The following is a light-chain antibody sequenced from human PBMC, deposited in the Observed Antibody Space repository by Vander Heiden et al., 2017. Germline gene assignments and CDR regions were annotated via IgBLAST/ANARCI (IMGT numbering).Light chain of an antibody. Sequence: QSVLTQHPSVSGAPGQRVTLSCTGNSANIGAGYDVHWYQHLPGRAPKLLIHGNSDRPSGFPDRFSGSKSGTSASLAITGLQTEDEGDYYCQSFDSSLRGWVFGGGTKLTVL. J-gene: IGLJ3*02. V-gene: IGLV1-40*01. CDR3: QSFDSSLRGWV. CDR2: GNS. CDR1: SANIGAGYD.